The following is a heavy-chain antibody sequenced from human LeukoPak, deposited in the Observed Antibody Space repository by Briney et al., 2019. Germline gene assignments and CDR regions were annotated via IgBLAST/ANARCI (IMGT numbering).Heavy chain of an antibody. CDR2: MNPNSGNT. CDR3: GRGSLGYCDSSGKPDDY. J-gene: IGHJ4*02. V-gene: IGHV1-8*01. D-gene: IGHD3-22*01. CDR1: GYTFTSYD. Sequence: ASVKVSCKASGYTFTSYDINWVRQATGQGLERMGWMNPNSGNTGYAQKFQGRVTMTRNTSISTAYMELSSLRSEDTAVYYCGRGSLGYCDSSGKPDDYWGQGTLVTVSS.